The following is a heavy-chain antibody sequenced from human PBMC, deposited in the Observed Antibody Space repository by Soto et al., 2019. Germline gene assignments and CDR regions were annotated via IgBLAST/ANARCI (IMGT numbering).Heavy chain of an antibody. Sequence: GGSLRLSCAASGFTFSSYAMHWVRQAPGKGLEWVAVISYDGSNKYYADSVKGRFTISRDNSKNTLYLQMNSLRAEDTAVYYCTSFHRLVRDYWGQGTLVTVSS. D-gene: IGHD6-19*01. J-gene: IGHJ4*02. CDR1: GFTFSSYA. CDR2: ISYDGSNK. CDR3: TSFHRLVRDY. V-gene: IGHV3-30-3*01.